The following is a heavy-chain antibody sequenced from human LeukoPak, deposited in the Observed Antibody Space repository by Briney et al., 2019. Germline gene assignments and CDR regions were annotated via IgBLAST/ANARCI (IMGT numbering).Heavy chain of an antibody. V-gene: IGHV4-30-4*01. CDR1: GGSISSGDYY. J-gene: IGHJ4*02. Sequence: PSETLSLTCPVSGGSISSGDYYWSWIRQPPGKGLEWIGYIYYSGSTYYNPSLKSRVTISVDMSKNQFSLKLSSVTAADTAVYYCARVKAYYYNSSGYSQDSGSFDYWGQGTLVTVSS. D-gene: IGHD3-22*01. CDR2: IYYSGST. CDR3: ARVKAYYYNSSGYSQDSGSFDY.